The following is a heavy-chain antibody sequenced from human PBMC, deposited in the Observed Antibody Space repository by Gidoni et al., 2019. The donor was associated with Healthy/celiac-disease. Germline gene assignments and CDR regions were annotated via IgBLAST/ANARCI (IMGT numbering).Heavy chain of an antibody. CDR1: GYTFTSYA. D-gene: IGHD6-13*01. CDR2: INAGNGNT. J-gene: IGHJ6*02. V-gene: IGHV1-3*01. CDR3: ARSGRGGYSTSHKESNYGMDV. Sequence: QVQLVQSGSEVKKPGASVKVSCKASGYTFTSYAMHWVRQAHGQRLEWMGWINAGNGNTKYSQKFQGRVTITRDTSASTAYMELSSRRSEDTAVYYCARSGRGGYSTSHKESNYGMDVWGQGTTVTVSS.